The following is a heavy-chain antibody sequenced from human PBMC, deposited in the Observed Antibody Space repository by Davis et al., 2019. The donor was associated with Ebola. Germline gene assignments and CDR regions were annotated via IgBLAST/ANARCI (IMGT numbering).Heavy chain of an antibody. V-gene: IGHV4-59*05. Sequence: MPSETLSLTCTVSGGSISSYYWSWIRQPPGKGLEWIGSIYYSGSTYYNPSLKSRVTISVDTSKNQFSLKLSSVTAADTAVYYCARGRRYSYGPPRYWGQGTLVTVSS. CDR2: IYYSGST. CDR3: ARGRRYSYGPPRY. CDR1: GGSISSYY. J-gene: IGHJ4*02. D-gene: IGHD5-18*01.